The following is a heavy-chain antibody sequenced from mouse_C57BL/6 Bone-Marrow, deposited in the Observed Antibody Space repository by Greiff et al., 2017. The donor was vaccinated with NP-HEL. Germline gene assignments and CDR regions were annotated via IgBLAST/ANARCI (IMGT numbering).Heavy chain of an antibody. CDR1: GYTFTSYW. Sequence: VQLQQSGAELVMPGASVKLSCKASGYTFTSYWMHWVKPRPGQGLEWIGEIDPSDSYTNYNQKFKGKSTLTVDKSSSTAYMQLSSLTSEDSAVYYCARERLDYGSSPAWFAYWGQGTLVTVSA. D-gene: IGHD1-1*01. V-gene: IGHV1-69*01. J-gene: IGHJ3*01. CDR2: IDPSDSYT. CDR3: ARERLDYGSSPAWFAY.